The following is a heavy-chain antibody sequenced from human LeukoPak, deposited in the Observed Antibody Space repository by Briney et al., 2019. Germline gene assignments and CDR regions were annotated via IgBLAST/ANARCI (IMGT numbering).Heavy chain of an antibody. D-gene: IGHD2-15*01. J-gene: IGHJ4*02. CDR2: ISGRGNTL. CDR3: AREAYSSGPYFFDY. CDR1: GFTFSDYF. V-gene: IGHV3-11*01. Sequence: PGGSLRLSCAASGFTFSDYFMSWIRQAPGKGLEWVSYISGRGNTLYYADSVTGRFTISRDNAKNSLYLQMNSLRAEDTAVYYCAREAYSSGPYFFDYWGQGTLVTVSS.